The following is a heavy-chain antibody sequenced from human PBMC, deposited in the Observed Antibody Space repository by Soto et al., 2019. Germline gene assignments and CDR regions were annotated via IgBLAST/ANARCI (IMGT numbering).Heavy chain of an antibody. Sequence: SGPTLVNPTQTLTLTCTFSGFSLSTSGMRVSWIRQPPGKALEWLARIDWDDDKFYSTSLKTRLTISKDTSKNQVVLTMTNMDPVDTATYYRARLGYCSSTSCWYGMDVWGQGTTVTVSS. CDR1: GFSLSTSGMR. V-gene: IGHV2-70*04. CDR3: ARLGYCSSTSCWYGMDV. CDR2: IDWDDDK. D-gene: IGHD2-2*01. J-gene: IGHJ6*02.